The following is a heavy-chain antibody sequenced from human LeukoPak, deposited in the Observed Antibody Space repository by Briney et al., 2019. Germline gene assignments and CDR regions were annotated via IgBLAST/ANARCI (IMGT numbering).Heavy chain of an antibody. D-gene: IGHD3-10*01. CDR1: GYTFTSYG. CDR3: ARDRNNYGSGSYPSDY. V-gene: IGHV1-18*01. CDR2: ISPYNGHT. J-gene: IGHJ4*02. Sequence: VASVKVSCKAFGYTFTSYGISWVRQVPGQGLEWMGWISPYNGHTKYADKLQGRITMTTDTSTSTAYMELRGLRSDDTAVYSCARDRNNYGSGSYPSDYWGQGTLVTVSS.